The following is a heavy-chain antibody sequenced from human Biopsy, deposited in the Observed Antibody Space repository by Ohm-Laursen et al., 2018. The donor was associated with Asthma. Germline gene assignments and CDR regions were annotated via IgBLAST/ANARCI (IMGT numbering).Heavy chain of an antibody. V-gene: IGHV1-69*13. Sequence: ASVKVSCKASGGTFTTYSISWVRQAPGQGLVWMGGIIPLIGTPNYAQKFQGRVTITADAFTNTAYMDLSSLRSEDTAVYYCASPLGDYYDSSGYYYASLGYWGLGTLVIVSS. D-gene: IGHD3-22*01. J-gene: IGHJ4*02. CDR1: GGTFTTYS. CDR3: ASPLGDYYDSSGYYYASLGY. CDR2: IIPLIGTP.